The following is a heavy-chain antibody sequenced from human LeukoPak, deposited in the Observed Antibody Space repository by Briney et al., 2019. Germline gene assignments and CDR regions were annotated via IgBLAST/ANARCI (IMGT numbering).Heavy chain of an antibody. Sequence: SETLSLTCTVSGASISSYYWTWMRQPAGKGLEWIGRIYTSGHINYNPSLKSRVTMSLDTPKNQFSLKLNSVTAADTAVYYCASRSYWGQGTLVTVSS. CDR2: IYTSGHI. CDR1: GASISSYY. J-gene: IGHJ4*02. V-gene: IGHV4-4*07. CDR3: ASRSY.